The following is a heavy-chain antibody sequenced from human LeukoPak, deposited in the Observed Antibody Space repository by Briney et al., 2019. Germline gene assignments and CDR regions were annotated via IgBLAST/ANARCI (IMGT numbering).Heavy chain of an antibody. CDR3: ARDRGVAAAGTWDFDY. V-gene: IGHV1-69*13. J-gene: IGHJ4*02. D-gene: IGHD6-13*01. CDR1: GGTFSSYA. Sequence: ASVKVSCKASGGTFSSYAISWVRQAPGQGLEWMGGIIPIFGTANYAQKFQGRVTITADESTSTAYMELSSLRSEDTAVYYCARDRGVAAAGTWDFDYWGQGTLVTVSS. CDR2: IIPIFGTA.